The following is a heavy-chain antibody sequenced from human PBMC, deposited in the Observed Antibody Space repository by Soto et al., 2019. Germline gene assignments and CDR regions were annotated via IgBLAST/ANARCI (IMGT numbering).Heavy chain of an antibody. CDR1: GYTFTTYG. Sequence: QVQLVQSGAEVKKPGASVKVSCKASGYTFTTYGISWVRQAPGQGLEWMGWISSYNDYTNYAQKLQGRVTLTTDTSTRTAYMELRSLRSDDTAVYFCARDGFYAGLGRYSYGYFPPRYYGMDVWGQGTTVTVSS. V-gene: IGHV1-18*01. D-gene: IGHD5-18*01. J-gene: IGHJ6*02. CDR3: ARDGFYAGLGRYSYGYFPPRYYGMDV. CDR2: ISSYNDYT.